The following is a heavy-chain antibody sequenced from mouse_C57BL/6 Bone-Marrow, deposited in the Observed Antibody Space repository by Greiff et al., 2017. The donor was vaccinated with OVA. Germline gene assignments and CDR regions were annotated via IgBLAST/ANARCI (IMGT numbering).Heavy chain of an antibody. V-gene: IGHV1-26*01. CDR2: INPNNGGT. Sequence: EVQLQQSGPELVKPGASVKISCKASGYTFTDYYMNWVKQSHGKSLEWIGDINPNNGGTSYNQKFKGKATLTVDKSSSTAYMELRSLTSEDSAVYYCARWEKLGRLYFDYWGQGTTLTVSS. CDR1: GYTFTDYY. CDR3: ARWEKLGRLYFDY. D-gene: IGHD4-1*01. J-gene: IGHJ2*01.